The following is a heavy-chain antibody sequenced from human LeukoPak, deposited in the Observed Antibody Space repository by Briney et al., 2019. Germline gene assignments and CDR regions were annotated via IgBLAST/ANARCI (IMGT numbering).Heavy chain of an antibody. J-gene: IGHJ3*02. Sequence: SVKVSCKASGGTLSSYAISWVRQAPGQGLEWMGGIIPIFGTANYAQKFQGRVTITADKSTSTAYMELSSLRSEDTAVYYCASNPYDSSGFFTGFGAFDIWGQGTMVTVSS. D-gene: IGHD3-22*01. V-gene: IGHV1-69*06. CDR3: ASNPYDSSGFFTGFGAFDI. CDR2: IIPIFGTA. CDR1: GGTLSSYA.